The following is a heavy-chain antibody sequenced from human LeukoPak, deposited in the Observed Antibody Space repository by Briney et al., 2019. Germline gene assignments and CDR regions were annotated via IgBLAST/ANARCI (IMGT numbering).Heavy chain of an antibody. CDR1: GGSISSYY. CDR3: ASAGYYDSSGYYW. D-gene: IGHD3-22*01. CDR2: IYYSGST. J-gene: IGHJ4*02. V-gene: IGHV4-59*01. Sequence: SETLSLTCTVSGGSISSYYWSWLRQPPGKGLEWIGYIYYSGSTNYNPSLKSRVTISVDTSKNQFSLKLSSVTAADTAVYYCASAGYYDSSGYYWWGQGTLVTVSS.